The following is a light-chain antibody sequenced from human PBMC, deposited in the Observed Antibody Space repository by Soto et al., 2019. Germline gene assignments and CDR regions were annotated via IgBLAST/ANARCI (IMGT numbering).Light chain of an antibody. CDR3: QVWDSTTVV. CDR2: RDN. CDR1: NIGSKS. J-gene: IGLJ2*01. Sequence: SSELTQPLSVSVALGQTASITCGGNNIGSKSVHWYQQKPGQAPVLVIYRDNNRPSGIPERFSGSNSGNTATLTISRPHAGDEADYYCQVWDSTTVVFGGGTKVTVL. V-gene: IGLV3-9*01.